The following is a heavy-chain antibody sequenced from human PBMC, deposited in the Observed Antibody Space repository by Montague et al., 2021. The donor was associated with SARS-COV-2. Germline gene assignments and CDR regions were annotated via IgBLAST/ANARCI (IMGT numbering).Heavy chain of an antibody. J-gene: IGHJ5*02. CDR1: GGAISSSCYY. V-gene: IGHV4-39*01. D-gene: IGHD2-15*01. Sequence: SETLSLTCTVSGGAISSSCYYWGWLRQPPGKGLEWIGSIYYSGSNYHNPSLKTRVTMYVDTSKNQFSLNLTSVTAADTAVYYCARRVWQGYCGSGRGYDWFDPWGQGTLVTVSS. CDR2: IYYSGSN. CDR3: ARRVWQGYCGSGRGYDWFDP.